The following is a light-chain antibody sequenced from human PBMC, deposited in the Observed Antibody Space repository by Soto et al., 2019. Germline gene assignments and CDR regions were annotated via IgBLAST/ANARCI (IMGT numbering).Light chain of an antibody. J-gene: IGLJ1*01. CDR1: SSDVGGYNY. CDR3: RSYTTSNTRQIV. V-gene: IGLV2-14*03. CDR2: DVS. Sequence: QSALTQPASVSGSPGQSITISCTGTSSDVGGYNYVSWYQHHPGKAPKLIIYDVSNRPSGVSIRFSGSKSDNTASLTISRLQPEDEADYHCRSYTTSNTRQIVFGTGTKLTVL.